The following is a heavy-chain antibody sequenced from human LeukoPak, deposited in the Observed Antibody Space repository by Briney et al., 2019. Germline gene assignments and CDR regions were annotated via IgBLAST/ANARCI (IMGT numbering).Heavy chain of an antibody. J-gene: IGHJ6*03. CDR2: IYYSGST. Sequence: PSETLSLTCTVSGGSISGYYWNWIRQPPGKGLEWIGYIYYSGSTNYNPSLKSRVTISLDTSKKHFSLKLSSMTAADTAVYYCARRRTYYDILTGHFYYYYYMDVWGKGTTVTVSS. D-gene: IGHD3-9*01. CDR3: ARRRTYYDILTGHFYYYYYMDV. CDR1: GGSISGYY. V-gene: IGHV4-59*01.